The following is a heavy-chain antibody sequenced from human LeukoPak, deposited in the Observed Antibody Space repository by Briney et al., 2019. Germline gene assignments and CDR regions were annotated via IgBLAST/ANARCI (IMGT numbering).Heavy chain of an antibody. CDR1: GFTFSSYA. J-gene: IGHJ4*02. V-gene: IGHV3-23*01. CDR2: ISGSGGST. CDR3: AKDLRGIVVVPASLFDY. Sequence: GGSLRLSCAASGFTFSSYAMSWVRQAPGKGLEWVSAISGSGGSTYYADSVKGRFTISRDNSKNTLYLQMNSLRAEDTAVYYCAKDLRGIVVVPASLFDYWGQGTLVTVSS. D-gene: IGHD2-2*01.